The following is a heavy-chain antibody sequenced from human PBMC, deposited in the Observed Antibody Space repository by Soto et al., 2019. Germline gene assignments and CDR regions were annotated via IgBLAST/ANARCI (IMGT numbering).Heavy chain of an antibody. D-gene: IGHD6-13*01. J-gene: IGHJ4*02. CDR1: GFPFSSFG. CDR3: ARDPSSIAAAGRFDY. V-gene: IGHV3-33*01. Sequence: QVQLVASGGGVVQPGRSLRLSCAASGFPFSSFGMHWVRQAPGKGLEWVAVIWYDGSNKYYADSVKGRFTISRDNSKNTLYLQMNNLRAEDTAVYNCARDPSSIAAAGRFDYWGQGTLVSVFS. CDR2: IWYDGSNK.